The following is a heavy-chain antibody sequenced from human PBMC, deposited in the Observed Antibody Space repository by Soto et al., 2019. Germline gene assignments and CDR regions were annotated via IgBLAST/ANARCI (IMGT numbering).Heavy chain of an antibody. CDR1: GGSISSYY. V-gene: IGHV4-59*01. CDR2: IYYSGST. CDR3: ARDGVSEWPFHYYYGMDV. J-gene: IGHJ6*02. D-gene: IGHD3-3*01. Sequence: PSETLSLTCTVSGGSISSYYWSWIRQPPGKGLEWIGYIYYSGSTNYNPSLKSRVTISVDTSKNQFSLKLSSVTAADTAVYYCARDGVSEWPFHYYYGMDVWGQGTTVTVSS.